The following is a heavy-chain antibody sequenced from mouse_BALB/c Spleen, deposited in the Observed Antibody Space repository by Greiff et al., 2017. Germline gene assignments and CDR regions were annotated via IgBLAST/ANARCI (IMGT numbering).Heavy chain of an antibody. CDR3: ARRGDRGDYFDY. CDR1: GFTFSSYG. D-gene: IGHD3-3*01. Sequence: EVQLVESGGDLVKPGGSLKLSCAASGFTFSSYGMSWVRQTPDKRLEWVATISSGGSYTYYPDSVKGRFTISRDNAKNTLYLQMSSLKSEDTAMYYCARRGDRGDYFDYWGQGTTLTVSS. J-gene: IGHJ2*01. V-gene: IGHV5-6*01. CDR2: ISSGGSYT.